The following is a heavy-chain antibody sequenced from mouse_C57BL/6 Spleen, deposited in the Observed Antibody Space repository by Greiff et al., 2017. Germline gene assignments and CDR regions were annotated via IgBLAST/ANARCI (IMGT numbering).Heavy chain of an antibody. CDR2: INPNNGGT. J-gene: IGHJ3*01. CDR3: ASWSANWDAWFAY. Sequence: DVKLQESGPELVKPGASVKMSCKASGYTFTDYNMHWVKQSHGKSLEWIGYINPNNGGTSYNQKFKGKATLTVNKSSSTAYMELRSLTSEDSAVYYCASWSANWDAWFAYWGQGTLVTVSA. V-gene: IGHV1-22*01. CDR1: GYTFTDYN. D-gene: IGHD4-1*01.